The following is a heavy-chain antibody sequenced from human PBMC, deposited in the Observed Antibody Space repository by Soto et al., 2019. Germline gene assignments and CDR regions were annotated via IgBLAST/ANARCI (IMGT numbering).Heavy chain of an antibody. CDR3: ARDLVGENCLDP. J-gene: IGHJ5*02. Sequence: XGSLILSCTASGFTFSSYWMHWVRQAPGKGLVWVSRINSDGSSTSYADSVKGRFTISRENAKNTLYLQMNSLRAEDTAVYYCARDLVGENCLDPWGQGTLVTVSS. D-gene: IGHD3-10*01. CDR1: GFTFSSYW. CDR2: INSDGSST. V-gene: IGHV3-74*01.